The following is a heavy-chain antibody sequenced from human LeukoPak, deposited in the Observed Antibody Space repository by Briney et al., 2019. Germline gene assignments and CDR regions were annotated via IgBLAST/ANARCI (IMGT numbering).Heavy chain of an antibody. V-gene: IGHV1-18*01. CDR2: ISAYNGNT. D-gene: IGHD3-9*01. J-gene: IGHJ5*02. CDR3: ASDYDILTGPTGTP. CDR1: GYTFTSYG. Sequence: ASVKVSCKASGYTFTSYGISWVRQAPGQGLEWMGWISAYNGNTNYAQKFQGRVTMTRNTSISTAYMELSSLRSEDTAVYYCASDYDILTGPTGTPWGQGTLVTVSS.